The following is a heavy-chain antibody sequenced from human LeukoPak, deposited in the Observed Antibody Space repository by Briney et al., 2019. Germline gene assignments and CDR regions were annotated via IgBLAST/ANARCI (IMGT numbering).Heavy chain of an antibody. CDR2: IYYSGST. Sequence: PSETLSLTCTVSGGSISSYYWSWIRQPPGKGLEWIGYIYYSGSTNYNPSLKSRVTISVDTSKNQFSLKLSSVTAADTAVYYCARGNGGVFWYYFDYWGQGTLVTVSS. CDR1: GGSISSYY. J-gene: IGHJ4*02. D-gene: IGHD2-8*02. V-gene: IGHV4-59*01. CDR3: ARGNGGVFWYYFDY.